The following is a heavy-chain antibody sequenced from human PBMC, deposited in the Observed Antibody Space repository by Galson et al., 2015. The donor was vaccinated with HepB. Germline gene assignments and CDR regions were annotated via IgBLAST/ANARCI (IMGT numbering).Heavy chain of an antibody. Sequence: SLRLSCAASGFTFSSYWMHWVRQAPGKGLVWVSRIKTDGSYTSYADSVKGRFTISRDNAKNTVYPEMNSLRTEDTSIYYCVRSSNFDTWGQGTLVTVSS. CDR3: VRSSNFDT. CDR2: IKTDGSYT. CDR1: GFTFSSYW. D-gene: IGHD2-2*01. V-gene: IGHV3-74*01. J-gene: IGHJ4*02.